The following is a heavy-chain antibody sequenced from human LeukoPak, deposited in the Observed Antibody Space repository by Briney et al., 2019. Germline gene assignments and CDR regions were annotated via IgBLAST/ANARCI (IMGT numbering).Heavy chain of an antibody. CDR1: GFTLSTYW. Sequence: GGSLRLSCAASGFTLSTYWMHWVRQAPGKGLVWVARINSDGSSIIYADSVKGRFTTSRDNAKNILYLQMNSLRAEDTAVYHCARDPAPQGWFDSWGQGTLVTVSS. J-gene: IGHJ5*01. CDR2: INSDGSSI. V-gene: IGHV3-74*01. CDR3: ARDPAPQGWFDS.